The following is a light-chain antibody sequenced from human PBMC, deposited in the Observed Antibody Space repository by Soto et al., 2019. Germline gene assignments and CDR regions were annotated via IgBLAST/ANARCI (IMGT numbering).Light chain of an antibody. Sequence: QSALTQPASVSGSPGQSITISCTGTSSVFGSYNLVSWYQQHPGKAPKLIIYEATKRPSGVSNRFSGSKSVNTASLTISGLQAEDEADYYCCSYAGLHTLVFGGGTKVTVL. V-gene: IGLV2-23*01. CDR2: EAT. CDR3: CSYAGLHTLV. CDR1: SSVFGSYNL. J-gene: IGLJ2*01.